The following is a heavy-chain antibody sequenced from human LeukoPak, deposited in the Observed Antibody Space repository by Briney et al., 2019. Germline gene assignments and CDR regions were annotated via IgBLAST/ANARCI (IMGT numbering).Heavy chain of an antibody. CDR2: TNHSGST. J-gene: IGHJ4*02. CDR1: GGSFSGYY. D-gene: IGHD1-26*01. CDR3: ARWRGGSYHPLGFDY. V-gene: IGHV4-34*01. Sequence: SETLSLTCAVYGGSFSGYYWSWIRQPPGKGLEWIGETNHSGSTNYNPSLKSRVTISVDTSKNQFSLKLSSVTAADTAVYYCARWRGGSYHPLGFDYWGQGTLVTVSS.